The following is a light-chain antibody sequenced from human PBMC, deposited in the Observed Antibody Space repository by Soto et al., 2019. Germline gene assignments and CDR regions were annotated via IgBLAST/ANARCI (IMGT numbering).Light chain of an antibody. J-gene: IGKJ4*01. V-gene: IGKV3-15*01. CDR1: QSVSSN. Sequence: EKVMTQSPATLSVYPGERATLSCRASQSVSSNLVWYQQRPGQAPRLLIYDASTRATGIPARFSGSGSGTEFTLSISSLQSEDFAVYYCQQYNSWPLTFGGGTKVEIK. CDR3: QQYNSWPLT. CDR2: DAS.